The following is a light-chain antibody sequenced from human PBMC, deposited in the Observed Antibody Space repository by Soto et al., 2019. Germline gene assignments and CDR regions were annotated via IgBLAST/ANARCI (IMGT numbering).Light chain of an antibody. CDR2: GAS. CDR1: QSVSSSY. J-gene: IGKJ1*01. Sequence: EIVLTQSPGTLSLSPGERATLSCRASQSVSSSYLAWYQQKPGQAPRLLIYGASSRATGIPDRFSGSGSGTDFTVTISRLETEDFGVYYCQQCGSSPWTFGQGNKVEIK. CDR3: QQCGSSPWT. V-gene: IGKV3-20*01.